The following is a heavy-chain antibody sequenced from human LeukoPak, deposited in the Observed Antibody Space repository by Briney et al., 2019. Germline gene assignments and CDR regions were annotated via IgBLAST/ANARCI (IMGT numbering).Heavy chain of an antibody. J-gene: IGHJ4*02. Sequence: GSSVKVSCKASGGTFSTDALAWVRQVPGQGPEWMGRIIPVFGTTNYAETFQGRVTITADISTSTAYMQLSSLRSEDTAVYYCARSHNDFGDDYWGQGSLVTVSS. CDR3: ARSHNDFGDDY. V-gene: IGHV1-69*06. D-gene: IGHD3-3*01. CDR2: IIPVFGTT. CDR1: GGTFSTDA.